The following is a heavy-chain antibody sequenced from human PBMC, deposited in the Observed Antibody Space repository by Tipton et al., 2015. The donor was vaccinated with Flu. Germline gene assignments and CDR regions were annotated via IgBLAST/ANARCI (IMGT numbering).Heavy chain of an antibody. D-gene: IGHD3-22*01. Sequence: LSLTCAVSGYSIRSGYYWDWIRQPPGKGLEWIGSIHQSGSTYYKPSLKLSSVTAADAAVYYCAMYYYDSSSYYSQGWFDPWGQGTLVTVSS. CDR3: P. CDR2: IHQSGST. J-gene: IGHJ5*02. CDR1: GYSIRSGYY. V-gene: IGHV4-38-2*01.